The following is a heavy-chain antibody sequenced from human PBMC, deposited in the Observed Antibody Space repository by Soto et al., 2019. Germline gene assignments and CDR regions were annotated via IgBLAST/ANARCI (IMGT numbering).Heavy chain of an antibody. Sequence: GESLKISCKGSGYSFTSYWIGWVRQMPGKGLEWMGIIYPGDSDTRYSPSFQGQVTISADKSISTAYLQWSSLKASDTAMYYCARLTVGYSYGYARAEYFKHWGQGTLGTVS. CDR2: IYPGDSDT. CDR3: ARLTVGYSYGYARAEYFKH. V-gene: IGHV5-51*01. J-gene: IGHJ1*01. CDR1: GYSFTSYW. D-gene: IGHD5-18*01.